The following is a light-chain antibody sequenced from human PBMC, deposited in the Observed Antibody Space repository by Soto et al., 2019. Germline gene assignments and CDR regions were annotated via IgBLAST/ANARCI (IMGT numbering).Light chain of an antibody. CDR3: QQYDASSPLT. Sequence: EVVLTQSPGTLSLSPGDRATLSCRASRSVSDNYLAWYQQKPGRAPRLLIFGAAIRAIGVPDTFLGSACGTDFTLTTTGLEPDDFAVYYCQQYDASSPLTVGGGTRVDMK. J-gene: IGKJ4*01. CDR2: GAA. CDR1: RSVSDNY. V-gene: IGKV3-20*01.